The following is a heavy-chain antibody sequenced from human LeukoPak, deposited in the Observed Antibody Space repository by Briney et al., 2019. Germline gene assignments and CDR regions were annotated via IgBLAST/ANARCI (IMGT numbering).Heavy chain of an antibody. CDR2: ISGSGGST. D-gene: IGHD3-22*01. CDR3: AIPSGYYYDSSGYPN. V-gene: IGHV3-23*01. CDR1: GFTFSSYA. Sequence: GGSLRLSCAASGFTFSSYAMSWVRQAPGKGLEWVSAISGSGGSTYYADSVKGRFTISRDNSKNTLYLQMNSLRAEDTAVYYCAIPSGYYYDSSGYPNWGQGTLVTVSS. J-gene: IGHJ4*02.